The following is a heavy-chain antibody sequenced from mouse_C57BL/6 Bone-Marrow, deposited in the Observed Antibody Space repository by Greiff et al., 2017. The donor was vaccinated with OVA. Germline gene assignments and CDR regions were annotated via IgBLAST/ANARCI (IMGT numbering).Heavy chain of an antibody. D-gene: IGHD2-3*01. CDR1: GYAFSSYW. CDR2: IYPGDGDT. V-gene: IGHV1-80*01. Sequence: QVQLKQSGAELVKPGASVKISCKASGYAFSSYWMNWVKQRPGKGLEWIGQIYPGDGDTNYNGKFKGKATLTADKSSSTAYMQLSRLTSEDSAVYFCARRDGYYVVFDYWGQGTTLTVSS. J-gene: IGHJ2*01. CDR3: ARRDGYYVVFDY.